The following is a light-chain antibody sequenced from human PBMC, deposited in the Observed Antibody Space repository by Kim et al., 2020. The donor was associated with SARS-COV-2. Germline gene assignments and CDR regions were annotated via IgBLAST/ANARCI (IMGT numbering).Light chain of an antibody. CDR2: WAS. V-gene: IGKV4-1*01. Sequence: DIVMSQSPDSLAVSLGERATINCKSSQSVLYSPNNKNNLAWYQQKPGQTPKLLIYWASTRQFGVTDRFSGSGSGTDFTLTISSLQAEDVAVYYCQQYYSPPFTFGPGTKLEI. J-gene: IGKJ2*01. CDR1: QSVLYSPNNKNN. CDR3: QQYYSPPFT.